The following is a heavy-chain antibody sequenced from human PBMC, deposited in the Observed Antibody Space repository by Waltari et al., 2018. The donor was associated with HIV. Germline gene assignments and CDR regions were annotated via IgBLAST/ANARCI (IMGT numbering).Heavy chain of an antibody. CDR1: GFTVSSNW. CDR2: RNKEGSNT. V-gene: IGHV3-74*01. Sequence: EVQLVESGGGLVQPGGSLRLSCEASGFTVSSNWMHWVRQAPGKGLVGGSWRNKEGSNTRYANSGKGRLTISRDNAKNTLYLQMNSLRAEDTAVYYCARGVGYGMDVWGQGTTVTVSS. CDR3: ARGVGYGMDV. D-gene: IGHD2-15*01. J-gene: IGHJ6*02.